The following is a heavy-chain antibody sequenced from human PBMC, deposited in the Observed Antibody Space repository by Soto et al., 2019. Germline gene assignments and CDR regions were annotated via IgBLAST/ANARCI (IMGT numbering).Heavy chain of an antibody. Sequence: SETLSLPCSVSGASMNNYYGSWVRQPPGRGLEWIGYMYSSGSSNYNSSLKSRVTISVDTSKNQFSLKLSSVTAADTAVYYCVRSGHTFGGGMWGLGTLVTVSS. CDR2: MYSSGSS. CDR1: GASMNNYY. CDR3: VRSGHTFGGGM. V-gene: IGHV4-59*01. J-gene: IGHJ4*02. D-gene: IGHD3-16*01.